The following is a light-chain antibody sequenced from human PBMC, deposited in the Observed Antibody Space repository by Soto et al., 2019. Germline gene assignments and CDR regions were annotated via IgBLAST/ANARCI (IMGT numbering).Light chain of an antibody. CDR2: DVT. CDR1: SSDVGSYNY. Sequence: QSVLTQPRSVSGSPGQSVTISCTGTSSDVGSYNYVSWYQQHPGKAPKLMIYDVTKRPSGVPDRFSGSKSGSTASLTVSGLQAEDEADYHCSSYGGNDWVFGGGTKLTVL. V-gene: IGLV2-11*01. J-gene: IGLJ3*02. CDR3: SSYGGNDWV.